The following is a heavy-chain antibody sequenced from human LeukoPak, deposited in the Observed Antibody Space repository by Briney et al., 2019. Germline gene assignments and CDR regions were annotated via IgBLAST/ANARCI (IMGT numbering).Heavy chain of an antibody. CDR2: IYHNGNT. CDR3: ASGGYSYGFDY. D-gene: IGHD5-18*01. V-gene: IGHV4-30-2*01. Sequence: SETLSLTCAVSGGSISSGGYSWSWIRQPPGKGLEWIGYIYHNGNTYYSPSLKSRVTISVDRSKNQLSLKLSSVTAADTAMYYCASGGYSYGFDYWGQGALVTVSS. CDR1: GGSISSGGYS. J-gene: IGHJ4*02.